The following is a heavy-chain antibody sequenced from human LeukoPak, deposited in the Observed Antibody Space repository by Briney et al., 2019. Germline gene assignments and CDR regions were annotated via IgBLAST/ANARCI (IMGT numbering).Heavy chain of an antibody. V-gene: IGHV4-59*01. CDR3: ARDGGTGFDY. J-gene: IGHJ4*02. CDR2: IYYSGST. Sequence: SETLSLTCTVSGGSISSYYWSRIRQPPGKGLEWIGYIYYSGSTNYNPSLKSRVTISVDTSKDQFSLKLSSVTAADTAVYYCARDGGTGFDYWGQGTLVTVSS. D-gene: IGHD3-3*01. CDR1: GGSISSYY.